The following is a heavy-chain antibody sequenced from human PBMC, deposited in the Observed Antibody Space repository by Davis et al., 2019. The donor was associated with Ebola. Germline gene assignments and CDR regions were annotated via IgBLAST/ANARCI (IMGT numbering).Heavy chain of an antibody. CDR3: ARGVDSTRDFDY. CDR1: GFTFSSYS. V-gene: IGHV3-30*03. J-gene: IGHJ4*02. Sequence: GGSLRLSCAASGFTFSSYSMNWVRQAPGKGLEWVAAISYDGSSKFYADSVKGRFTMSRDNSKNTVHVQMNGLRAEDTAVYYCARGVDSTRDFDYWGQGTLVTVSS. CDR2: ISYDGSSK. D-gene: IGHD5-18*01.